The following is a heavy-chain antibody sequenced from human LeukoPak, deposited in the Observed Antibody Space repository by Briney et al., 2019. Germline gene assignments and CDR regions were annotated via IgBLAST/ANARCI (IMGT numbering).Heavy chain of an antibody. J-gene: IGHJ4*02. D-gene: IGHD6-13*01. Sequence: PSEALSLTCTVSGGSISSYYWSWIRQPPGKGLEWIGYIYYSGSTNYNPSLKSRVTISVATSKNQFSLKLSSVTAADTAVYYCARGQDSSSWEFDYWGQGTLVTVSS. V-gene: IGHV4-59*08. CDR2: IYYSGST. CDR1: GGSISSYY. CDR3: ARGQDSSSWEFDY.